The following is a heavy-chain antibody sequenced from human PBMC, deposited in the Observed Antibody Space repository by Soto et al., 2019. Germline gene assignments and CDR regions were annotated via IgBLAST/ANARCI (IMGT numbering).Heavy chain of an antibody. D-gene: IGHD2-15*01. Sequence: QVHLVESGGGVVQPGRSLRLSCAASGFTFSSYDMHWVRQAPGKGLEWVAFISYDGSNKYYGDSVKGRFTISRDNSKNTLYLQMNSLRAEDTALYYCAKGGYCSGGRCNYFDYWGQGTLVTVSS. J-gene: IGHJ4*02. CDR3: AKGGYCSGGRCNYFDY. CDR1: GFTFSSYD. V-gene: IGHV3-30*18. CDR2: ISYDGSNK.